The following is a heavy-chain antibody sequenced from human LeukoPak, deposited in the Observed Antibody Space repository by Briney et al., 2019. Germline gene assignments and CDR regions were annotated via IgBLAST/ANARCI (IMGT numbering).Heavy chain of an antibody. CDR3: AKGHTSLAP. V-gene: IGHV3-7*01. J-gene: IGHJ4*02. Sequence: GGSLRLPCAASGFSFTTSWMSWVRQAPGKGLEWVASIEQDGGEKYYVDSVKGRFTISRDNAKNSLFLQMNSLGAEDTAVYYCAKGHTSLAPGGQGALVTVSS. CDR1: GFSFTTSW. CDR2: IEQDGGEK. D-gene: IGHD5-18*01.